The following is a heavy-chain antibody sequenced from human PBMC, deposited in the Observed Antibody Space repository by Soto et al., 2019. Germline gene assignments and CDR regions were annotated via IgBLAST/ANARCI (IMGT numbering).Heavy chain of an antibody. Sequence: EVQLVESGGGLVQPGGSLRLSCEASGFTFSSYCMTWVRQAPGKGLEWVAHIKQDGSERYYVDSVKGRFTISRDNAKNSLYLQMNSLRAEDTAVYYCARVPSTRDIWSYGVGGRYYSYYMDVWGKGTTVTVSS. J-gene: IGHJ6*03. CDR3: ARVPSTRDIWSYGVGGRYYSYYMDV. CDR2: IKQDGSER. CDR1: GFTFSSYC. V-gene: IGHV3-7*04. D-gene: IGHD1-7*01.